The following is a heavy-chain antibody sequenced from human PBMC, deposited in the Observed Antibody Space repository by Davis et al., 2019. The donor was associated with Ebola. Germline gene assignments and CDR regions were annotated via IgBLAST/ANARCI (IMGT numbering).Heavy chain of an antibody. V-gene: IGHV4-31*01. CDR3: ARSQHDLWIGMRWFDS. J-gene: IGHJ5*01. Sequence: MPSETLSLTCSVSGGSISSGGYYWSWIRQRPGKALEWIGYIFYSGTTYYNPSLKSPVTISVDTSKNQFSLKLTSVTAADTAVYYCARSQHDLWIGMRWFDSWGRGIFVTVSS. CDR2: IFYSGTT. CDR1: GGSISSGGYY. D-gene: IGHD3-3*01.